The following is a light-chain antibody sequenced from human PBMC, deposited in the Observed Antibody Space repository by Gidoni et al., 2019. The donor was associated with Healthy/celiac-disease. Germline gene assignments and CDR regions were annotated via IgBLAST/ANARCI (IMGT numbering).Light chain of an antibody. Sequence: DIHLTQSPSALSASVGDRVTITCQASQDISNYLNWYQQKPGKAPKLLIYDASNLETGVTSRFSGSGSGTDLTFTISSLQPEDIATYYCQQYDNLPITFGQXTRLEIK. CDR1: QDISNY. CDR3: QQYDNLPIT. CDR2: DAS. J-gene: IGKJ5*01. V-gene: IGKV1-33*01.